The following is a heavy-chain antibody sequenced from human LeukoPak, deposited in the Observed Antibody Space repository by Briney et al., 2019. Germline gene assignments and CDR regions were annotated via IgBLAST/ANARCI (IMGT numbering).Heavy chain of an antibody. V-gene: IGHV1-2*02. Sequence: ASVKLSCKTSGYTFSDYYMHWVRQAPGQGLEWMGWINPNRGGTKYAQKFQGRVTLTRDTSISTAYMELNRVTSDDTAVYYCARGSRDGDSTKAASDIWGQGTMVTVSS. CDR2: INPNRGGT. CDR1: GYTFSDYY. J-gene: IGHJ3*02. D-gene: IGHD5-24*01. CDR3: ARGSRDGDSTKAASDI.